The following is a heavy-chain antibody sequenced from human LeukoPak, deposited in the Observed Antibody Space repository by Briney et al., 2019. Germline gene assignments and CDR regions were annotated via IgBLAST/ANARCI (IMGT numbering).Heavy chain of an antibody. CDR2: ISDGSSFI. CDR1: GFAFSDYF. V-gene: IGHV3-11*06. Sequence: GGSLKLSCAASGFAFSDYFMSWIRQSPGKGLEWISYISDGSSFIEYADSVKGRFTISRDNAKNSLYLQMNSLRAEDSAVYYCAIDYPIFAFWGQGTRVTVSS. D-gene: IGHD4-11*01. J-gene: IGHJ4*02. CDR3: AIDYPIFAF.